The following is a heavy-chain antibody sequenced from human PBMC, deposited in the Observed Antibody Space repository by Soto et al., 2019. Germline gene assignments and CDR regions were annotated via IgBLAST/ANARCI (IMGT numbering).Heavy chain of an antibody. CDR3: ARDTGGVPAAPAYGIDV. V-gene: IGHV3-33*01. CDR1: GFTFSSYG. Sequence: GGSLRLSCAASGFTFSSYGMHWVRQAPGKGLEWVAVIWYDGSNKYYADSVKGRFTISRDNSKNTLYLQMNSLRAEDTAVYYCARDTGGVPAAPAYGIDVWGQGTTVTVSS. D-gene: IGHD2-2*01. J-gene: IGHJ6*02. CDR2: IWYDGSNK.